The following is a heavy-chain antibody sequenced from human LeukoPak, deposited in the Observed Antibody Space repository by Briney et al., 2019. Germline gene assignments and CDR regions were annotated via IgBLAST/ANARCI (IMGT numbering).Heavy chain of an antibody. D-gene: IGHD3-3*01. J-gene: IGHJ4*02. CDR2: IKQDGSQE. CDR3: ARGVPYDSWSGPHYSDY. V-gene: IGHV3-7*01. Sequence: GGSLRLSCAASIFTLSTYWMSWVRQAPWKGLEWVAHIKQDGSQEYYVDSVKGRFTISRDSAKNSLYLQMNSLRAEDTAVYYCARGVPYDSWSGPHYSDYWGQGTLVTVSS. CDR1: IFTLSTYW.